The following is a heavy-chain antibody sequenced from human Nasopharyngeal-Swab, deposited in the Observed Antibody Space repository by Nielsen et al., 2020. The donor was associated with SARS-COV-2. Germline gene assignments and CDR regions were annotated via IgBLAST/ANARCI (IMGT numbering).Heavy chain of an antibody. J-gene: IGHJ4*02. D-gene: IGHD3-22*01. Sequence: GGSLRLSCTTSGFTFGDYAMSWFRQAPGMGLEWVAFIRSNAYGGTTEYAASVKGRFTTSRADSESIAYLQMNSLRTEDTAVYYCTRTFYSASGGYFDDYWGQGTLVTVSS. CDR1: GFTFGDYA. CDR3: TRTFYSASGGYFDDY. CDR2: IRSNAYGGTT. V-gene: IGHV3-49*03.